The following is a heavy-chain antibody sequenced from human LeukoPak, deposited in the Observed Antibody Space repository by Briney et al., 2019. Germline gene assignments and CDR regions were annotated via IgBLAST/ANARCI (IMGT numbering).Heavy chain of an antibody. V-gene: IGHV4-34*01. CDR2: INHSGNT. CDR3: ARGRSYDYVWGSYFDY. D-gene: IGHD3-16*01. J-gene: IGHJ4*02. Sequence: SETLSLTCAVYGGSFSGYYWSWIRQPPGKGLEWIGEINHSGNTNYNPSLKSRVTISVDTSKNQFSLKLSSVTAADTAVYYCARGRSYDYVWGSYFDYWGQGTLVTVSS. CDR1: GGSFSGYY.